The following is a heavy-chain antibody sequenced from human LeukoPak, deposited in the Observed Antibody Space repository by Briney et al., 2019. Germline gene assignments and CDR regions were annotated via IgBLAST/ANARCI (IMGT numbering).Heavy chain of an antibody. Sequence: SETLSLTCTVSGGSISSYYWSWIRQPAGKGLEWIGRIYTSGSTNYNPSLKSRVTMPVDTSKNQFSLKLSSVTAADTAVYYCARDGYCSSTSCYATNWFDPWAREPWSPSPQ. CDR2: IYTSGST. CDR1: GGSISSYY. CDR3: ARDGYCSSTSCYATNWFDP. D-gene: IGHD2-2*03. V-gene: IGHV4-4*07. J-gene: IGHJ5*02.